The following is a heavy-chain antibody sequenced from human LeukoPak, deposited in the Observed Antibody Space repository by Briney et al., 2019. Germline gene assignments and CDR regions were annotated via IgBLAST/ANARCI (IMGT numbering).Heavy chain of an antibody. D-gene: IGHD3-22*01. V-gene: IGHV4-30-4*08. CDR3: ARGVPGLDYYDSSGHDAFDI. J-gene: IGHJ3*02. Sequence: PSETLSLTCGVSGYSITSGYYWSWIRQPPGKGLEWIGYIYYSGSTYYNPSLKSRVTISVDTSKKQFSLKLSSVTAADTAVYYCARGVPGLDYYDSSGHDAFDIWGQGTMVTVSS. CDR1: GYSITSGYY. CDR2: IYYSGST.